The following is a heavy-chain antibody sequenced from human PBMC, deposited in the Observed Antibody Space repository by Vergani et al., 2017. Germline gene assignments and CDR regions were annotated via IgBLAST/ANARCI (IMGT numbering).Heavy chain of an antibody. Sequence: QVQLQQWGAGLLKPSETLSLTCAVYGGSFSGYYWSWIRQPPGKGLEWIGEINHSGSTNYNPSLKSRVTILVVTSKNQFSLKLNSVTAADTAVYYCARGPYYDFWSGYLDYWGQGTLVTVSS. CDR2: INHSGST. V-gene: IGHV4-34*01. CDR1: GGSFSGYY. CDR3: ARGPYYDFWSGYLDY. J-gene: IGHJ4*02. D-gene: IGHD3-3*01.